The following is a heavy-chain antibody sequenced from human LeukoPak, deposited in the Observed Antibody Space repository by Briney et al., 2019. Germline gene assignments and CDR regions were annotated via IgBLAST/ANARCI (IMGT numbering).Heavy chain of an antibody. Sequence: SETLSLTCTVSGGSISSYYWSWIRQPAGKGLEWIGNIFYSGSTYYSPSLKSRVTISLDTPRNQFSLKLNSVTAADTAVYYCARHINYDYVWGSSPHAFDIWGQGTMVTVSS. J-gene: IGHJ3*02. CDR1: GGSISSYY. CDR2: IFYSGST. CDR3: ARHINYDYVWGSSPHAFDI. V-gene: IGHV4-59*12. D-gene: IGHD3-16*01.